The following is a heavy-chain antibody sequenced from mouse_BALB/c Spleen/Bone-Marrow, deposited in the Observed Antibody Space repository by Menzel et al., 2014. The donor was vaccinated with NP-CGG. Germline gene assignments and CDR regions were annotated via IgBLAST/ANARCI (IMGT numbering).Heavy chain of an antibody. Sequence: CKASGYTFTSYWMQWVKQRPGQGLEWIGAIYPGDGDTRYTQKFKGKATLTADKSSSTAYMQLSSLASEDSAVYYCARSGNYWYFDVWGAGTTVTVSS. CDR3: ARSGNYWYFDV. CDR1: GYTFTSYW. CDR2: IYPGDGDT. J-gene: IGHJ1*01. D-gene: IGHD2-1*01. V-gene: IGHV1-87*01.